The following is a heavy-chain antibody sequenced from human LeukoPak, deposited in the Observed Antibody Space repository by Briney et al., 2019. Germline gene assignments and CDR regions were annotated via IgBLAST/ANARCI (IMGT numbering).Heavy chain of an antibody. CDR3: ARETEPLDYGDSTNLDY. CDR2: IGSRTGNI. J-gene: IGHJ4*02. Sequence: GGSLRLSCAASGFTFSSYSMNWVRQAPGKGREWVAFIGSRTGNIYYADSVKGRSSTSRDNAKDSVYLQMNSLRVDDTAVYYCARETEPLDYGDSTNLDYWGQGTLVTVSS. D-gene: IGHD4/OR15-4a*01. CDR1: GFTFSSYS. V-gene: IGHV3-21*01.